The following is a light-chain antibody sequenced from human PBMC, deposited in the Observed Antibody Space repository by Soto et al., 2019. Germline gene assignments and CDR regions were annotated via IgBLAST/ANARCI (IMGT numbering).Light chain of an antibody. J-gene: IGKJ2*01. Sequence: EIVMTQSPATLSVSPGEGATLSCRASQSVSCKIAWYQQKPGQAPRLLIYGASTRATGIPARFSGSGSGTEFTLTISSLQSEDFAVYYCQQYNNWPPYTFGQGTKLEIK. V-gene: IGKV3-15*01. CDR1: QSVSCK. CDR3: QQYNNWPPYT. CDR2: GAS.